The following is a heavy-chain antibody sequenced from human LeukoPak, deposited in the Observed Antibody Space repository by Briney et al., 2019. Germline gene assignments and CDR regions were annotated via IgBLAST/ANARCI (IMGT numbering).Heavy chain of an antibody. V-gene: IGHV3-11*01. Sequence: GGSLRLSCAASGFTFSDYYMSWIRQAPGKGLEWVSYISSSGSTIYYADSVKGRFTISRNNAKNSLYLQMNSLRAEDTAVYYCARDLRCSTSCPVRYWGQGTLVTVSS. CDR3: ARDLRCSTSCPVRY. CDR2: ISSSGSTI. CDR1: GFTFSDYY. J-gene: IGHJ4*02. D-gene: IGHD2-2*01.